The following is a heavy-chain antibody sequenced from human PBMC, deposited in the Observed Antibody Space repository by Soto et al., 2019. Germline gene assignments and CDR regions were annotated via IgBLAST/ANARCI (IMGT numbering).Heavy chain of an antibody. Sequence: HPGGSLRLSCAASGFTFSSYGMHWVRQAPGKGLEWVAVISYDGSNKYYADSVKGRFTISRDNSKNTLYLQMNSLRAEDTAVYYCAKDQDIVVVPAAIPDYWGQGTLVTVSS. J-gene: IGHJ4*02. V-gene: IGHV3-30*18. CDR2: ISYDGSNK. CDR3: AKDQDIVVVPAAIPDY. CDR1: GFTFSSYG. D-gene: IGHD2-2*02.